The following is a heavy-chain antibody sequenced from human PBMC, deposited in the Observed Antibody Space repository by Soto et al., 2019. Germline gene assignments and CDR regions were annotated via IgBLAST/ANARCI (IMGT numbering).Heavy chain of an antibody. V-gene: IGHV1-69*02. J-gene: IGHJ3*02. CDR3: ATERNGYCSSTSCPSDI. D-gene: IGHD2-2*01. CDR2: IIPILGIA. CDR1: GGTFSSYT. Sequence: ASVKVSCKASGGTFSSYTISWVRQAPGQGLEWMGRIIPILGIANYAQKFQGRVTITADKSTSTAYMELSSLRSEDTAVYYCATERNGYCSSTSCPSDIWGQGTMVTVSS.